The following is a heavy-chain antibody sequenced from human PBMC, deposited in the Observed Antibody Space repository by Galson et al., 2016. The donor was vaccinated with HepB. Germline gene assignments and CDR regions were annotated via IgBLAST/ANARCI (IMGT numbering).Heavy chain of an antibody. J-gene: IGHJ4*02. D-gene: IGHD5-12*01. V-gene: IGHV4-31*03. CDR3: ARGGGYSGYVFDY. CDR1: GGSISSDGYY. CDR2: IYHSGST. Sequence: TLSLTCTVSGGSISSDGYYWTWIRQHPGKGLEWIGYIYHSGSTYYNPSLRSRVSISVDTSKNQFSLRLSSVTAADTAVYYCARGGGYSGYVFDYWGQGSLVTVSS.